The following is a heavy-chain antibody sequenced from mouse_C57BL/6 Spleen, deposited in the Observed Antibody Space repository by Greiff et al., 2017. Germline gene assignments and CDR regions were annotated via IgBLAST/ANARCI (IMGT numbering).Heavy chain of an antibody. CDR3: TNLGRDYAMDY. Sequence: EVKLMESGEGLVKPGGSLKLSCAASGFTFSSYAMSWVRQTPEKRLEWVAYISSGGDYIYYADTVKGRFPISRDNARNTLYLQMSSLKSEDTAMFYCTNLGRDYAMDYWGQGTSVTVSS. D-gene: IGHD4-1*01. J-gene: IGHJ4*01. V-gene: IGHV5-9-1*02. CDR2: ISSGGDYI. CDR1: GFTFSSYA.